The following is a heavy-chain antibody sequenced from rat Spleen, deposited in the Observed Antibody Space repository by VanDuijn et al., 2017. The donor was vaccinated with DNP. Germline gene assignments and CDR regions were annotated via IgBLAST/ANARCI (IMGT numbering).Heavy chain of an antibody. Sequence: EVQLVESGGGLVQPGRSLKLSCAASGFTFSNYAMAWVRQAPTKGLEWVASLSTGGDKSAYRDSVKGRFIIFRDDAKNTQYLQMDSRRSEDTATYYCARHEDYSSYVYGFAYWGQGTLVTVSS. CDR3: ARHEDYSSYVYGFAY. CDR1: GFTFSNYA. CDR2: LSTGGDKS. V-gene: IGHV5S13*01. D-gene: IGHD1-2*01. J-gene: IGHJ3*01.